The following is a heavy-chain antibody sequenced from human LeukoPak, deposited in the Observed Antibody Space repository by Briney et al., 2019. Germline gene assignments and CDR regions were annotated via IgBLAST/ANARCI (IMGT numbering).Heavy chain of an antibody. J-gene: IGHJ4*02. Sequence: PGGSLRLSCAASGFTFSSYAMSWVRQAPGKGLEWVSAISGSGGSTYYADSVKGRFTISRDNSKNTLYLQMNSLRAEDTAVYYCARGPTLDPKYSSGSPDYWGQGTLVTVSS. V-gene: IGHV3-23*01. D-gene: IGHD6-19*01. CDR2: ISGSGGST. CDR3: ARGPTLDPKYSSGSPDY. CDR1: GFTFSSYA.